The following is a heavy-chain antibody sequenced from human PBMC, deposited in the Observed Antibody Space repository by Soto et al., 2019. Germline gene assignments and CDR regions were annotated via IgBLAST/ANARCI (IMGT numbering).Heavy chain of an antibody. D-gene: IGHD7-27*01. CDR2: ISASGSAV. Sequence: TWGSLRLSCAASGFNFTGYEMKWVRQSPGKGLEWVSYISASGSAVYYADSVRGRFTVSRDNATDTLFLTMKSLRVDDTAMYYCVRDNMGIFWGQGTLVTVSS. CDR1: GFNFTGYE. CDR3: VRDNMGIF. V-gene: IGHV3-48*03. J-gene: IGHJ1*01.